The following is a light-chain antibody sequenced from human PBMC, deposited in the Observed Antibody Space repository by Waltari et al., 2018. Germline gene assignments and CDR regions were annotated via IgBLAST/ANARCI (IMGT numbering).Light chain of an antibody. CDR1: SSDVGGYNY. CDR3: SSYTSSSTLV. J-gene: IGLJ2*01. V-gene: IGLV2-14*01. Sequence: QSALTQPASVSGSPGQSTTLSCTGTSSDVGGYNYASWYQQHPGKAPKLLIYEVSNRPSGVSNRFSGSKSGNTASLTISGLQAEDEADYYCSSYTSSSTLVFGGGTKLTVL. CDR2: EVS.